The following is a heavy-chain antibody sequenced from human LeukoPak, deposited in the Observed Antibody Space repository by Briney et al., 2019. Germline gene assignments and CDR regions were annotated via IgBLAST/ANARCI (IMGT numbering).Heavy chain of an antibody. CDR2: ISGSGGST. J-gene: IGHJ4*02. Sequence: GGSLRLSCAASGFTFSSYAMSWVRQAPGKGLEWVSAISGSGGSTYYADSVKGRFSISRDNSKNTLYLQMNSLRAEDTAVYYCAKDARVRGVITLDYWGQGTLVTVSS. D-gene: IGHD3-10*01. V-gene: IGHV3-23*01. CDR1: GFTFSSYA. CDR3: AKDARVRGVITLDY.